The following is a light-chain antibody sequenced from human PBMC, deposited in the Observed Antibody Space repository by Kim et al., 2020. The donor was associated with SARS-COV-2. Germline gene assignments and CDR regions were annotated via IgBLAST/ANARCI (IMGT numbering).Light chain of an antibody. CDR1: QYVSIY. Sequence: TLSLSPGETATLSCRASQYVSIYLAWYQQKPGQTPRLLIYDASNRAPGIPARFSGSGSGTDFTLTITSLEPEDFAVYYCQQRSKSFGGGTKVDIK. V-gene: IGKV3-11*01. CDR2: DAS. J-gene: IGKJ4*01. CDR3: QQRSKS.